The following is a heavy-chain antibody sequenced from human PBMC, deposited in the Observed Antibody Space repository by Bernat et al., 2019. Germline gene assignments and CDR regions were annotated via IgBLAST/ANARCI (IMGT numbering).Heavy chain of an antibody. CDR1: GYTFTSYG. CDR3: ARMTTVTPHYYYYGMDV. V-gene: IGHV1-18*01. D-gene: IGHD4-17*01. CDR2: ISAYNGNT. Sequence: QVQLVQSGAEVKKPGASVKVSRKASGYTFTSYGISWVRQAPGQGLEWMGWISAYNGNTNYAQKLQGRVTMTTDTSTSTAYMELRSLRSDDTAVYYCARMTTVTPHYYYYGMDVWGQGTTVTVSS. J-gene: IGHJ6*02.